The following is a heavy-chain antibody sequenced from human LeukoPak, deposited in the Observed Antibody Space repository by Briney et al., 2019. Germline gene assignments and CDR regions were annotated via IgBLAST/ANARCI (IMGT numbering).Heavy chain of an antibody. V-gene: IGHV1-69*01. CDR1: GGTFSSYA. CDR3: ARIYGSGTLSDY. D-gene: IGHD3-10*01. J-gene: IGHJ4*02. CDR2: IIPIFGTA. Sequence: SVKVSCKASGGTFSSYAISWVRQAPGQGLEWMGGIIPIFGTANYAQKFQGRVTITADESTSTAYMELSSLRSEDTAVYYCARIYGSGTLSDYWGQGTLVTVSS.